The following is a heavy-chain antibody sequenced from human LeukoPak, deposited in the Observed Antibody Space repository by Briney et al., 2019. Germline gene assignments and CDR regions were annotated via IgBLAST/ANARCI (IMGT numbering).Heavy chain of an antibody. J-gene: IGHJ6*03. Sequence: GGSLRLSCAASGFKFDDYGMTWVRQTRRGLEWVSSINWNGGSLGYGDSVKCRFTISRDNNRRLMYLQMNNLRAEDTAFYYCARAAYFTDVNSKQLYYMDVWGKGTTVTVSS. V-gene: IGHV3-20*04. CDR2: INWNGGSL. D-gene: IGHD2-8*02. CDR1: GFKFDDYG. CDR3: ARAAYFTDVNSKQLYYMDV.